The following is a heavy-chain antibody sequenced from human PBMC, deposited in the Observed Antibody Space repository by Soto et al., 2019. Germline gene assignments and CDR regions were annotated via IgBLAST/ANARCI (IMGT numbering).Heavy chain of an antibody. D-gene: IGHD2-21*01. J-gene: IGHJ6*02. V-gene: IGHV1-46*01. CDR1: GYTFTTYY. CDR3: ARGIVVVNAMDYGMDV. CDR2: INPSGGST. Sequence: QVQLVQSGAEVKKPGASVKVSCKASGYTFTTYYIHWVRQAPGQGLEWMGIINPSGGSTTYAQKFQGRVTMTRDKSTSTVYMDLSSLRSDDTALYYCARGIVVVNAMDYGMDVWGQGTTVTVSS.